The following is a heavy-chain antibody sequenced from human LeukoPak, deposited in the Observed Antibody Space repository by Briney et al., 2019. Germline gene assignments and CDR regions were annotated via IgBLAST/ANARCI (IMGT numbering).Heavy chain of an antibody. Sequence: GGSLRLSCAASGFTFSSYAMSWVRQAPGKGLEWVSAISGNGVTTYYADSVQGRFTISRDNSKNILYLQMNSLRAEDTAVYYCAKGPLKFDYWGQGTLVTVSS. CDR1: GFTFSSYA. V-gene: IGHV3-23*01. J-gene: IGHJ4*02. CDR3: AKGPLKFDY. CDR2: ISGNGVTT.